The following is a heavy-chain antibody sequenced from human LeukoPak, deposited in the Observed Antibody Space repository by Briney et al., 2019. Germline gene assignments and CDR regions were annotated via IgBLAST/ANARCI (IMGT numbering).Heavy chain of an antibody. CDR1: GFTFSSYE. CDR2: ISSSGSTR. V-gene: IGHV3-48*03. CDR3: ARVGYSSGWYSDYFDY. D-gene: IGHD6-19*01. Sequence: PGGSLRLSCAASGFTFSSYEMNWVRQAPGKGLEWVSYISSSGSTRYYADSVKGRFTISRDNSKNTLYLQMNSLRAEDTAAYYCARVGYSSGWYSDYFDYWGQGTLVTVSS. J-gene: IGHJ4*02.